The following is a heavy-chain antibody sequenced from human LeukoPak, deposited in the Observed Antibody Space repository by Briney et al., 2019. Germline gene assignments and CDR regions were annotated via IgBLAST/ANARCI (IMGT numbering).Heavy chain of an antibody. J-gene: IGHJ4*02. CDR3: ARDQARAPTVTTGLAL. CDR2: ISGSGGST. V-gene: IGHV3-23*01. CDR1: GFTFSSYA. Sequence: GGSLRLSCAASGFTFSSYAMSWVRQAPGKGLEWVSAISGSGGSTYYADSVKGRFTISRDNSKNTLYLQMNSLRAEDTAVYYCARDQARAPTVTTGLALWGQGTLVTVSS. D-gene: IGHD4-17*01.